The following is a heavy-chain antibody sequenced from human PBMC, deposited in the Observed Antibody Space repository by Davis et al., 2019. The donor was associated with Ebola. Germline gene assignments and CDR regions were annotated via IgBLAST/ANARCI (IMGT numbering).Heavy chain of an antibody. Sequence: GESLKISCAASGFTVSSNYMSWVRQAPGKGLEWVSAISGSGGSTYYADSVKGRFTISRDNSKNTLYLQMNSLRAEDTAVYYCAKAPDYRASHWGQGILVTVSS. J-gene: IGHJ4*02. CDR1: GFTVSSNY. D-gene: IGHD4-11*01. V-gene: IGHV3-23*01. CDR2: ISGSGGST. CDR3: AKAPDYRASH.